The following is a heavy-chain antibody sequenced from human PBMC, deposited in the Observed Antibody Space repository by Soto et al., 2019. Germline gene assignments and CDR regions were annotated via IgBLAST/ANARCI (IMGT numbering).Heavy chain of an antibody. Sequence: EVQLLESGGGLVPPGGSLRLSCAASGFTFSIYGMTWVRQAPGKGLDWVSDISGSGDSTYYADSVKGRFTISRDNYKNTLYLQMNSPTAEDTAVYYCAKWKYNVPPAILGGGGADYWGQGTLVTVSS. CDR2: ISGSGDST. CDR3: AKWKYNVPPAILGGGGADY. J-gene: IGHJ4*02. D-gene: IGHD2-2*02. CDR1: GFTFSIYG. V-gene: IGHV3-23*01.